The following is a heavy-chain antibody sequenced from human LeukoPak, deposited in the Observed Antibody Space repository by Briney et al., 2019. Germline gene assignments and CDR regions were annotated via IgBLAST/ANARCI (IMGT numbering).Heavy chain of an antibody. J-gene: IGHJ4*02. CDR2: MNPNSGNT. D-gene: IGHD6-13*01. CDR3: ARGPPAGSGSSWYEY. Sequence: ASVKVSCKASGYTFTSYDINWVRQATGQGLEWMGWMNPNSGNTGYAQKFQGRVTMTRNTSISTAYMELNSLRSEDTALYYCARGPPAGSGSSWYEYWGQGTLVTVSS. CDR1: GYTFTSYD. V-gene: IGHV1-8*01.